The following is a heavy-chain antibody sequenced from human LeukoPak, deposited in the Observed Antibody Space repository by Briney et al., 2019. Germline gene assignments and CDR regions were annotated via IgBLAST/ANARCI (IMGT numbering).Heavy chain of an antibody. V-gene: IGHV3-9*01. Sequence: GGSLRLSCAASGFTFDDYAMHWVRQAPGKSLEWVSGISWNSGSIGYADSVKGRFTISRDNAKNSLYLQMNSLRAEDTALYYCAKDMVATSDAFDIWGQGTMVTVSS. D-gene: IGHD3-10*01. J-gene: IGHJ3*02. CDR2: ISWNSGSI. CDR3: AKDMVATSDAFDI. CDR1: GFTFDDYA.